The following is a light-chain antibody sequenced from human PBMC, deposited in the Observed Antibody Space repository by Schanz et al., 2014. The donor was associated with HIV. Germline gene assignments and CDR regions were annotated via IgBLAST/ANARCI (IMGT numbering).Light chain of an antibody. J-gene: IGLJ1*01. CDR1: SRDIGSYNY. Sequence: QSALTQPPSASGSPGQSVTISCTGTSRDIGSYNYVSWYQQHPGKAPKLMIYDVSNRPSGVSSRFSGSKSGNTASLTISGLQAEDEADYYCCSYTTTSTYVFGAGTKLTVL. V-gene: IGLV2-14*03. CDR2: DVS. CDR3: CSYTTTSTYV.